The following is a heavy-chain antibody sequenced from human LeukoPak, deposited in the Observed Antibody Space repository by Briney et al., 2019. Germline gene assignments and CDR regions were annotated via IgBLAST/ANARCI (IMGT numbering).Heavy chain of an antibody. J-gene: IGHJ4*02. CDR1: GYTFTGYY. Sequence: ASVKVSCKASGYTFTGYYMHWVRQAPGQGPEWMGWINPNSGGTNYAQKFQGRVTMTTDTSTSTAYMELRSLRSDDTAVYYCARGRIAAAGRTFDYWGQGTLVTVSS. CDR3: ARGRIAAAGRTFDY. D-gene: IGHD6-13*01. CDR2: INPNSGGT. V-gene: IGHV1-2*02.